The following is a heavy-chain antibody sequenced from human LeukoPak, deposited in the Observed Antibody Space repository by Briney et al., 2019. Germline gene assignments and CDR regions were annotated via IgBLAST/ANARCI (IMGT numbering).Heavy chain of an antibody. D-gene: IGHD1-26*01. CDR1: GGSISSGSYY. V-gene: IGHV4-61*02. Sequence: SETLSLICTVSGGSISSGSYYWSWIRQPAGKGLEWIGRIYTSGSTNYNPSLKSRVTISVDTSKNQFSLKLSSVTAADTAVYYCARENSATYYYYYYTDVWGKGTTVTVSS. CDR2: IYTSGST. CDR3: ARENSATYYYYYYTDV. J-gene: IGHJ6*03.